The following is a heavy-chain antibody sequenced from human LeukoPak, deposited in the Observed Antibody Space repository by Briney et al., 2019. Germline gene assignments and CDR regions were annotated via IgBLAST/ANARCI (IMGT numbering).Heavy chain of an antibody. J-gene: IGHJ5*02. CDR3: ARDERKMVVAASYWFDP. CDR1: GYTFTGYY. CDR2: INPNSGGT. D-gene: IGHD2-15*01. V-gene: IGHV1-2*02. Sequence: GASVKVSCKASGYTFTGYYMHWVRQAPGQGLEWMGWINPNSGGTNYAQKFQGRVTMTRDTSISTAYMELSRLRSDDTAVYYCARDERKMVVAASYWFDPWGQGTLVTVSS.